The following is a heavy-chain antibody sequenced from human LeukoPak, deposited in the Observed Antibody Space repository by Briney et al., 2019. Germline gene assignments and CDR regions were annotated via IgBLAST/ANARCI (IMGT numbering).Heavy chain of an antibody. CDR2: INHSGST. J-gene: IGHJ4*02. CDR3: ARSLGDLTEFDY. V-gene: IGHV4-34*01. Sequence: SETLSLTCAVYGGSFSGYYWSWIRQPPGKGLEWIGEINHSGSTNYNPSLKSRVTISVDTSKNQFSLKLSSVTAADTAVYYCARSLGDLTEFDYWGQGTLVTVSS. D-gene: IGHD2-21*02. CDR1: GGSFSGYY.